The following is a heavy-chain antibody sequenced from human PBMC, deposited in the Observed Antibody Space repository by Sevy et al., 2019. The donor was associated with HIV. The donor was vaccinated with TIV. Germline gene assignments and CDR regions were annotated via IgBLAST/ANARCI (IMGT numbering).Heavy chain of an antibody. V-gene: IGHV3-23*01. J-gene: IGHJ4*02. D-gene: IGHD2-15*01. CDR3: AKFFTXGVXAAXXY. Sequence: GGSLRLSCAASGFTXSXYAMSWVRQAPGKGLEWVSAISGSGGSTYYADSVKGRFTISRDNSKNTLYLQMNSLRAEDTAVYYCAKFFTXGVXAAXXYWGQGTLVTVSS. CDR2: ISGSGGST. CDR1: GFTXSXYA.